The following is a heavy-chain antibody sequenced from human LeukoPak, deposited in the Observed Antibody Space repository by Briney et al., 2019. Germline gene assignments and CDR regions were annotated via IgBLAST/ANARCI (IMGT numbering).Heavy chain of an antibody. CDR3: ATDAYYYDSSGYSTSVHYFDY. Sequence: ASVKVSCKASGYTFTGYYMHWVRQAPGQGLEWVGRINPNSGGTNYAQKFQGRVTMTRDTSISTAYMELSRLRSDDTAVYYCATDAYYYDSSGYSTSVHYFDYWGQGTQVTVSS. V-gene: IGHV1-2*06. D-gene: IGHD3-22*01. J-gene: IGHJ4*02. CDR2: INPNSGGT. CDR1: GYTFTGYY.